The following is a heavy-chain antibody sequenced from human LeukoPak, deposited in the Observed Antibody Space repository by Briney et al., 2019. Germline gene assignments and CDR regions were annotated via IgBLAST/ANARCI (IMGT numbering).Heavy chain of an antibody. Sequence: ASVKVSCKASGGTFSSYAISWVRQAPGQGLEWMGGIIPIFGTANYAQKFQGRVTITADKSTSTAYMELSSLRSDDTAVYYCARDYFASIAARPNWFDPWGQGTLVTVSS. CDR3: ARDYFASIAARPNWFDP. J-gene: IGHJ5*02. D-gene: IGHD6-6*01. CDR2: IIPIFGTA. CDR1: GGTFSSYA. V-gene: IGHV1-69*06.